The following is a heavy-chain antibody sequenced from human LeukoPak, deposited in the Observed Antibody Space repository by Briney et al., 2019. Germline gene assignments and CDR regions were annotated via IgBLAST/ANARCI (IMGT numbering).Heavy chain of an antibody. J-gene: IGHJ3*02. V-gene: IGHV4-59*01. CDR1: GGSISSYY. Sequence: PSETLSLTCTVSGGSISSYYWSWIRQPPGKGLEWIGYIYYSGSTNYNPSLKSRVTISVDTSKNQFSLKLSSVTAADTAVYYCAREGNYDYVWGSYLHDAFDIWGQGTMVTVSS. CDR2: IYYSGST. CDR3: AREGNYDYVWGSYLHDAFDI. D-gene: IGHD3-16*01.